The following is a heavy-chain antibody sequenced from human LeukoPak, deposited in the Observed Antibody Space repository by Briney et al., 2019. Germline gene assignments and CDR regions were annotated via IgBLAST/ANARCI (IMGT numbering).Heavy chain of an antibody. D-gene: IGHD5-18*01. CDR2: ISGSGGST. CDR1: GFTFSSYA. J-gene: IGHJ4*02. CDR3: AKWGYSYGKGYFDY. V-gene: IGHV3-23*01. Sequence: GGSLRLSCAASGFTFSSYAMSWVRQAPGKGLEWVSAISGSGGSTYYADSVKGRFTISRDNSKNTLYLQMNSLRAEGTAVYYCAKWGYSYGKGYFDYWGQGTLVTVSS.